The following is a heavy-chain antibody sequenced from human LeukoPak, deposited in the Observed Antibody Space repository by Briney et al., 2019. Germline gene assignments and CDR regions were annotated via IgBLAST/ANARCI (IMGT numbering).Heavy chain of an antibody. CDR3: ARASPLITIFGTDAFDI. V-gene: IGHV4-4*07. J-gene: IGHJ3*02. D-gene: IGHD3-3*01. Sequence: SETLSLTCTLSGGSISSYYWSWIRQPAGKGLEWIGRIYTSGSTNYNRSLKSRVTMSVDTSKKQFSLKLSSVTAADTAVYYCARASPLITIFGTDAFDIWGQGTMVTVSS. CDR1: GGSISSYY. CDR2: IYTSGST.